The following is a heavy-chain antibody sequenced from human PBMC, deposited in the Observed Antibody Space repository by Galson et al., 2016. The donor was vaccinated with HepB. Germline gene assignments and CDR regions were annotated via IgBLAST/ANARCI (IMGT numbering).Heavy chain of an antibody. CDR3: ARHAREVVAASRYWYFDL. CDR2: ISTNSDYI. V-gene: IGHV3-21*01. Sequence: SLRLSCAASEFTFSTCSLNWVRQAPGKGLEWVSSISTNSDYIYYADSVKGRFTISRDDARNSLYLQMNSLRAEDTAVYYCARHAREVVAASRYWYFDLWGRGTRVVVSS. CDR1: EFTFSTCS. J-gene: IGHJ2*01. D-gene: IGHD2-15*01.